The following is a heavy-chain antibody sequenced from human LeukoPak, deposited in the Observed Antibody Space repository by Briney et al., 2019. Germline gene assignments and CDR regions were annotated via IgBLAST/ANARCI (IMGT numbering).Heavy chain of an antibody. D-gene: IGHD2-15*01. CDR3: ALTGYCSGGSRYSSLNWFDP. CDR1: GYTLTELS. CDR2: FDPEDGET. J-gene: IGHJ5*02. Sequence: ASVKVSCKVSGYTLTELSMHWVRQAPGKGLEWMGGFDPEDGETIYAQKFQGRVTMTEDTSTDTAYMELSSLRSEDTAVYYCALTGYCSGGSRYSSLNWFDPWGQGTLVTVSS. V-gene: IGHV1-24*01.